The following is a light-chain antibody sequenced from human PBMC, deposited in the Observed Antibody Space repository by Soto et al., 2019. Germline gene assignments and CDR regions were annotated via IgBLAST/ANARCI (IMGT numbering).Light chain of an antibody. J-gene: IGLJ1*01. Sequence: QSVLTQPRSVSGSPGQSVTISCTGTSSDVGAYNYVSWYQQHPGKVPKLMIYDVSKRPSGVPDRFSGSKSGNTASLTISGLQAEDEADYYCCSYAGSYSYVLGTGTKLTVL. CDR1: SSDVGAYNY. CDR2: DVS. V-gene: IGLV2-11*01. CDR3: CSYAGSYSYV.